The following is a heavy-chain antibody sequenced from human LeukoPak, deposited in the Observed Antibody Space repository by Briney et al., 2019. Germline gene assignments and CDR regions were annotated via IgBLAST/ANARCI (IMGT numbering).Heavy chain of an antibody. CDR1: GFTFSTYD. J-gene: IGHJ4*02. V-gene: IGHV3-21*06. D-gene: IGHD6-13*01. CDR2: ISTSSSYI. CDR3: ARDLLEIAADSCFDY. Sequence: GGSLRLSCTASGFTFSTYDMNWVRQAPGKGLEWVSSISTSSSYIYYADSVKGRFTISRDNAKNSLYLQMNSLRAEDTAVYYCARDLLEIAADSCFDYWGQGTLVTVSS.